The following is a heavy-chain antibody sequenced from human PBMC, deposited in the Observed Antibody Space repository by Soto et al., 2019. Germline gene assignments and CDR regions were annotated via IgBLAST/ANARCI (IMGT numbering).Heavy chain of an antibody. Sequence: SQTLSLTCAISGDSVSSNSAAWNWIRQSPSRGLEWLGRTYYRSKWYNDYAVSVKSRITINPDTSKNQFSLQLNSVTPEDTAVYYCARDLRGSPSGAYYYYGMDVWGQGTTVTVSS. D-gene: IGHD1-26*01. CDR2: TYYRSKWYN. J-gene: IGHJ6*02. CDR1: GDSVSSNSAA. CDR3: ARDLRGSPSGAYYYYGMDV. V-gene: IGHV6-1*01.